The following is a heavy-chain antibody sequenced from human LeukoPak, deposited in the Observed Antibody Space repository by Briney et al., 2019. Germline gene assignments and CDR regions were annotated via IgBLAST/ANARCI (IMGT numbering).Heavy chain of an antibody. V-gene: IGHV3-74*03. D-gene: IGHD5-12*01. CDR2: INSDGSSI. CDR3: AREGRVSGYDFDC. J-gene: IGHJ4*02. Sequence: GGPLRLSCAASGFTFSSYWMHWVRQAPGKGLVRVSRINSDGSSITYADSVKGRFTISRDNAKNTLYLQMNSLRVEDTAVYYCAREGRVSGYDFDCWGQGTLVTVSS. CDR1: GFTFSSYW.